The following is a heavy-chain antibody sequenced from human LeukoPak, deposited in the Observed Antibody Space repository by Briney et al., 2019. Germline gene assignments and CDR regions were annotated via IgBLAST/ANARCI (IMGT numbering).Heavy chain of an antibody. V-gene: IGHV4-39*07. CDR2: IYYSGST. CDR3: ARDGSRGSSSWYDPLDV. CDR1: GGSISSSSYY. Sequence: SETLSLTCTVSGGSISSSSYYWGWIRQPPGKGLEWIGSIYYSGSTYYNPSLKSRVTISVDTSKNQFSLKLSSVTAADTAVYYCARDGSRGSSSWYDPLDVWGQGTTVTVSS. D-gene: IGHD6-13*01. J-gene: IGHJ6*02.